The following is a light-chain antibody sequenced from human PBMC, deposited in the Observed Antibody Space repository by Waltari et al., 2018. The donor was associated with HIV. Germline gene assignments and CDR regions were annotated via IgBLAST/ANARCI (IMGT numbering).Light chain of an antibody. Sequence: QSALTQPASVSGSPGQTITIYCTGTNNVVGSYNLFSWYQQHPAKATKLMIYEINERPSVVSNGFSGCKSGHTASLTISGLQAEDEADYYCCSYAGSSTHVFGTGTKVTVL. J-gene: IGLJ1*01. CDR3: CSYAGSSTHV. V-gene: IGLV2-23*02. CDR1: NNVVGSYNL. CDR2: EIN.